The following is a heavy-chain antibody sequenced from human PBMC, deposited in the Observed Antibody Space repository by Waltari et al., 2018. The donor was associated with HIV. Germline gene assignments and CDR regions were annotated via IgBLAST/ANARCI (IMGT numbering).Heavy chain of an antibody. Sequence: QVKLEESGGGVVQPGRSLRLSCAASVFTFRTFGMHWVRQAPRQGLDWVAAISNDGSHTYYTDSVKGRFTISRDDSKNTLFLQMSSLGPEDTAVYFCAKGGAPTCGGDCTYPIDFWGRGTLVTVSS. V-gene: IGHV3-30*18. CDR2: ISNDGSHT. J-gene: IGHJ4*02. D-gene: IGHD2-21*02. CDR1: VFTFRTFG. CDR3: AKGGAPTCGGDCTYPIDF.